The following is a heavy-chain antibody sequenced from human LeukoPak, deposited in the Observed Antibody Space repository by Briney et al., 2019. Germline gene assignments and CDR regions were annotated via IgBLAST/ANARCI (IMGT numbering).Heavy chain of an antibody. CDR3: AKDQRAMTGASGFHC. CDR1: GFTFNNYA. Sequence: GGSLRLSCAVSGFTFNNYAMGWVRQAPGKGLEWVSGISANGGSTYYADSVKGRFTISRDNSKNTLSLQMNSLRADDTALYYCAKDQRAMTGASGFHCWGQGTLVTVSS. CDR2: ISANGGST. J-gene: IGHJ4*02. V-gene: IGHV3-23*01. D-gene: IGHD3-9*01.